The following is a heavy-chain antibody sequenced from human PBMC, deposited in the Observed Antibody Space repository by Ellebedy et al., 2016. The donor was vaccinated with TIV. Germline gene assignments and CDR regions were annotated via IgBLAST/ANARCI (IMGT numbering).Heavy chain of an antibody. V-gene: IGHV3-23*01. Sequence: PGGSLRLSCAASGFTFSSYAASWVRRAPGKGLEWVAGLNANGVVIAYADSVKGRSTISRDNSKNTLYLQMNSLRPEDTAVYYCASSRYHYYVGNTIFAYWGQGTLVTVSS. CDR3: ASSRYHYYVGNTIFAY. D-gene: IGHD3-10*02. CDR2: LNANGVVI. CDR1: GFTFSSYA. J-gene: IGHJ4*02.